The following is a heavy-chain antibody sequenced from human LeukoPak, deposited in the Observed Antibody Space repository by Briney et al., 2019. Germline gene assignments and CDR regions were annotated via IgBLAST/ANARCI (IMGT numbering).Heavy chain of an antibody. V-gene: IGHV4-34*01. Sequence: SETLSLTCAVYGGSFSGYYWSWIRQPPGKGREWIGEINQRGSTNYNPSLKSRVTISVDTSKNQFSLELSCVTGADTAVYYCAREIWGSGTPFDYWGQGTLVTVSS. CDR1: GGSFSGYY. J-gene: IGHJ4*02. D-gene: IGHD3-10*01. CDR2: INQRGST. CDR3: AREIWGSGTPFDY.